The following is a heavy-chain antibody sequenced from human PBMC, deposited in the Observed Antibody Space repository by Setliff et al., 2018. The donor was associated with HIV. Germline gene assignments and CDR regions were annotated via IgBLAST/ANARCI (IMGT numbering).Heavy chain of an antibody. CDR1: GFTFSNYE. CDR2: ISSSGTTI. V-gene: IGHV3-48*03. D-gene: IGHD3-22*01. Sequence: PGRSLRLSCAASGFTFSNYEMNWVRQAPGKGLEWVSYISSSGTTIYYADSVKGRFTISRDNFKNTLYLQMNSLRAEDTAVYYCARAMVPDSSGYYRPPAFDIWGQGTMVTVSS. CDR3: ARAMVPDSSGYYRPPAFDI. J-gene: IGHJ3*02.